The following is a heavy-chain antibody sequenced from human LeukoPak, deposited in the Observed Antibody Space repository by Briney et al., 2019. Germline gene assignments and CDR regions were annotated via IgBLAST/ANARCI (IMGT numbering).Heavy chain of an antibody. CDR1: GFTFSSYS. V-gene: IGHV3-48*04. D-gene: IGHD3-3*01. Sequence: PGGSLRLSCAASGFTFSSYSMNWVRQAPGKGLEWVSYISSSSSTIYYADSVKGRFTISRDNAKNSLYLQLNSLRAEDTAVYYCAKDPRSRHYDPYWYFDLWGRGTLVTVSS. CDR2: ISSSSSTI. CDR3: AKDPRSRHYDPYWYFDL. J-gene: IGHJ2*01.